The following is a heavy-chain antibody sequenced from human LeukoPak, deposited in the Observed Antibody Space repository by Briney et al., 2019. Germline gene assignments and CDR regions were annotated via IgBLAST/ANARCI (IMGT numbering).Heavy chain of an antibody. J-gene: IGHJ4*02. D-gene: IGHD5-18*01. CDR2: IIPIFGTA. CDR3: ARVGYSYGSVFDY. CDR1: GGTFSSYA. Sequence: GASVKGSCKASGGTFSSYAISWVRQASGQGLEWMGGIIPIFGTANYAQKFQGRVTITADESTSTAYMELSSLRSEDTAVYYCARVGYSYGSVFDYWGQGTLVTVSS. V-gene: IGHV1-69*13.